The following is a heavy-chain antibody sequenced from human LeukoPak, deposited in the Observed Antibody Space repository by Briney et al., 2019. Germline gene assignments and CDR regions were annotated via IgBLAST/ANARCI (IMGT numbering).Heavy chain of an antibody. CDR3: ERGLGQQLTNWFDP. CDR1: GGSISSSSYY. CDR2: IYYSGST. J-gene: IGHJ5*02. Sequence: SETLSLTCTVSGGSISSSSYYWGWIRQPPGKGLEWIGSIYYSGSTYYNPSLKSRVTISVDTSKNQFSLKLSSVTAADTAVYYCERGLGQQLTNWFDPWGQGTLVTVSS. V-gene: IGHV4-39*07. D-gene: IGHD6-13*01.